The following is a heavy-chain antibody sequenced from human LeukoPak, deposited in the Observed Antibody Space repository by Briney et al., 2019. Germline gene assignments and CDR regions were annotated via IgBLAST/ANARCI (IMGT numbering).Heavy chain of an antibody. Sequence: GGSLRLSCAASGFTFSSYGMHWVRQAPGKGLEWVAFIRYDGSNKYYADSVKGRFTISRDNAKNSVYLLMNSLRVEDTAVYYCARDTTGYWDSWGQGTLVTVSS. J-gene: IGHJ4*02. V-gene: IGHV3-30*02. CDR2: IRYDGSNK. D-gene: IGHD3-9*01. CDR1: GFTFSSYG. CDR3: ARDTTGYWDS.